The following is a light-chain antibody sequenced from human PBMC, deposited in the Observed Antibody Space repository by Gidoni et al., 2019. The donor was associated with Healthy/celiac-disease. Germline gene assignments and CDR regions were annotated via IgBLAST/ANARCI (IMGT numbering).Light chain of an antibody. CDR3: QQRSNWPAGT. CDR2: DAS. V-gene: IGKV3-11*01. Sequence: EIVLTQSPATLSLSPGERATLSCRASPGVSSYLAWYQPKPCQAPRLLTYDASNRATGIPARFSGSGSWTDFTLTISSLEPEDFAVYYCQQRSNWPAGTFGQGTKVEIK. J-gene: IGKJ1*01. CDR1: PGVSSY.